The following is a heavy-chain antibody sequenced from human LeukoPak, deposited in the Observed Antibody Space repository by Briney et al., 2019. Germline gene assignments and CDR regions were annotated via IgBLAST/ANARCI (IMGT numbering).Heavy chain of an antibody. J-gene: IGHJ4*02. V-gene: IGHV3-48*02. CDR2: ISSSGGTI. Sequence: PGASLRLSCGASGFTFTSYTMNWVRQAPGKGLQWVSYISSSGGTIYYADPVKGRFTISRDNVKNSLYLQMNSLRDGDTAVYYCARGDRDGYNYLFDYWGQGTQVTVSS. CDR3: ARGDRDGYNYLFDY. D-gene: IGHD5-24*01. CDR1: GFTFTSYT.